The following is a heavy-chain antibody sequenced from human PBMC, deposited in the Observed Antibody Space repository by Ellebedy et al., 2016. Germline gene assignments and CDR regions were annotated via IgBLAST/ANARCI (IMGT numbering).Heavy chain of an antibody. CDR2: INPNSGGT. Sequence: ASVKVSXXASGYTFTGYYMHWVRQAPGQGLEWMGWINPNSGGTNYAQKFQGRVTMTRDTSISTAYMELSRLRSDDTAVYYCARVARAAAGTCLGYWGQGTLVTVSS. V-gene: IGHV1-2*02. D-gene: IGHD6-13*01. CDR1: GYTFTGYY. J-gene: IGHJ4*02. CDR3: ARVARAAAGTCLGY.